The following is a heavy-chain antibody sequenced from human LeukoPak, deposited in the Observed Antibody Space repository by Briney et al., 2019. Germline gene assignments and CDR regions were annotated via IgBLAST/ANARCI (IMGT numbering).Heavy chain of an antibody. Sequence: TGRSLRLSRAPSGFTFSSYGMHWVPQAPAKGLECVAVISYDGSNKYYADSVKRRFTISRDNSKNTLYLQMNSLSAEDTAVYYCAKVLYDYYGSGSHPLDYWRQGTLVSVPS. CDR2: ISYDGSNK. V-gene: IGHV3-30*18. CDR1: GFTFSSYG. CDR3: AKVLYDYYGSGSHPLDY. J-gene: IGHJ4*02. D-gene: IGHD3-10*01.